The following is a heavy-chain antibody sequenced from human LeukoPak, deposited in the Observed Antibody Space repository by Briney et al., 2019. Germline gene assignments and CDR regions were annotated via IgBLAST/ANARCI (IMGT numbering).Heavy chain of an antibody. D-gene: IGHD3-22*01. J-gene: IGHJ4*02. V-gene: IGHV4-39*07. CDR2: IYYSGST. Sequence: SETLSLTCTVSGGSISSSSYYWGWIRQPPGKGLEWIGSIYYSGSTYYNPSLKSRVTISVDTSKNQFSLKLSSVTAADTAVYYCARDRYYYDSSGYNTPHFDYWGQGTLVTVSS. CDR1: GGSISSSSYY. CDR3: ARDRYYYDSSGYNTPHFDY.